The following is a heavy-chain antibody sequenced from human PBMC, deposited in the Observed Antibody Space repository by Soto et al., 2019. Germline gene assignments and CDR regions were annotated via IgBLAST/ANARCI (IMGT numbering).Heavy chain of an antibody. J-gene: IGHJ4*02. CDR1: GYAFTGYY. CDR3: ARGLNYGDYVNFDY. CDR2: INPNSGGT. D-gene: IGHD4-17*01. Sequence: ASVKVSCKASGYAFTGYYMHWVRQAPGQGLEWMGWINPNSGGTNYAQKFQGRVTTTRDTSISTAYMELSRLRSDDTAVYYCARGLNYGDYVNFDYWGQGTLVTVSS. V-gene: IGHV1-2*02.